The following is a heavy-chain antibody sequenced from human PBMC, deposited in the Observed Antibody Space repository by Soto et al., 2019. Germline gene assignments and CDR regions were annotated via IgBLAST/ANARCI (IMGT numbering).Heavy chain of an antibody. V-gene: IGHV3-30*03. D-gene: IGHD5-18*01. J-gene: IGHJ4*02. CDR3: ACGYSYGFY. CDR2: ISNDGTNK. Sequence: SLRLSCAASGFTFSSYTMSWVRQAPGKGLEWVAVISNDGTNKYYADSVKGRFTISRDNSKNTLYLQMNSLRAEDTAVYYCACGYSYGFYWGQGTVVTVSS. CDR1: GFTFSSYT.